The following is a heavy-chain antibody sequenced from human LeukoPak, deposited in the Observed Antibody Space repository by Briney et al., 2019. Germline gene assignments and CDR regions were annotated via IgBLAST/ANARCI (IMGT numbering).Heavy chain of an antibody. D-gene: IGHD3-22*01. CDR2: IKQDGSER. CDR1: GFTFNTYW. J-gene: IGHJ4*02. Sequence: GGSLRLSCAASGFTFNTYWMSWVRQAPGKGLEWVANIKQDGSERYYVDSVKGRFTISRDNAKNSLYLQMNSLRAEDTALYYCASSPHYDSSGYLNYYFDYWGQGTLVTVSS. CDR3: ASSPHYDSSGYLNYYFDY. V-gene: IGHV3-7*03.